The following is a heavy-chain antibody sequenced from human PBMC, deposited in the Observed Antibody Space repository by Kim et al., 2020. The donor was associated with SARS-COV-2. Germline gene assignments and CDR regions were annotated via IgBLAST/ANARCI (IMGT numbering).Heavy chain of an antibody. CDR1: GYSFTSYW. V-gene: IGHV5-10-1*01. D-gene: IGHD2-2*01. CDR2: IDPSDSYT. Sequence: GESLKISCKGSGYSFTSYWISWVRQMPGKGLEWMGRIDPSDSYTNYSPSFQGHVTISADKSISTAYLQWSSLKASDTAMYYCARQGRYCSSTSCYLDPWGQGTLVTVSS. CDR3: ARQGRYCSSTSCYLDP. J-gene: IGHJ5*02.